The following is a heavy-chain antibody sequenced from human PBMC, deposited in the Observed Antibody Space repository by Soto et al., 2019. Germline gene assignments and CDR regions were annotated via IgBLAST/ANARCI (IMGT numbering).Heavy chain of an antibody. Sequence: GGSLRFSCASSGLTFISNAMHWVRQAPGKGLEWLAGISDDGINEHYADSAKVQLTTSRDNSKNTLYLPMNSLRAEDTAVYYCARGSAGHYDSGTLLDWGQGTLVTVSS. J-gene: IGHJ4*02. D-gene: IGHD3-10*01. V-gene: IGHV3-30-3*01. CDR3: ARGSAGHYDSGTLLD. CDR1: GLTFISNA. CDR2: ISDDGINE.